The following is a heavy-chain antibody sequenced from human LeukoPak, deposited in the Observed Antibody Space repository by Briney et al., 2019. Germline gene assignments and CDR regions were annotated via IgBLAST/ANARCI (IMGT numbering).Heavy chain of an antibody. CDR2: TSYDGSNK. CDR1: GFTFSSYA. D-gene: IGHD3-10*01. V-gene: IGHV3-30-3*01. Sequence: PGGSLRLSCAASGFTFSSYAMHWVRQAPGKGLEWVAVTSYDGSNKYYADSVKGRFTISRDNSKDTLYLQMNSLRAEDTAVYYCARNDGFGELLNYWGQGTLVTVSS. CDR3: ARNDGFGELLNY. J-gene: IGHJ4*02.